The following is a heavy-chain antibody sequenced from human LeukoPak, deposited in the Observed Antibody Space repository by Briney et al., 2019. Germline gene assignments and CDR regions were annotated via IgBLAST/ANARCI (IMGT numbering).Heavy chain of an antibody. CDR2: IYYSGST. J-gene: IGHJ4*02. V-gene: IGHV4-39*01. CDR1: GGSIRSSSYY. CDR3: ASNWGGDEYYFDY. D-gene: IGHD7-27*01. Sequence: SETLSLTCTVSGGSIRSSSYYWGWIRQPPGKGLEWIASIYYSGSTYYNPSLKSRVTISVDTSKNQFSLRLSSVTAADTAVYYCASNWGGDEYYFDYWGQGSLVTVSS.